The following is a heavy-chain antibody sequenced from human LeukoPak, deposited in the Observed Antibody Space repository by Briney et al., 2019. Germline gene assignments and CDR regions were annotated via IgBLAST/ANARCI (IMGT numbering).Heavy chain of an antibody. Sequence: SETLSLTCAVCGGSFSGYYWSWIRQPPGKGLGWIGEINHSGSTNYNPSLKSRVTISVDTSKNQFSLKLSSVTAADTAVYYCARGEDSYDYFDYWGQGTLVTVSS. J-gene: IGHJ4*02. D-gene: IGHD5-18*01. CDR3: ARGEDSYDYFDY. CDR2: INHSGST. V-gene: IGHV4-34*01. CDR1: GGSFSGYY.